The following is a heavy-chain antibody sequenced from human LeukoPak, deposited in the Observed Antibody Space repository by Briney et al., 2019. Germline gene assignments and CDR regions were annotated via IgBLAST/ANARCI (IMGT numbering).Heavy chain of an antibody. CDR1: GFTFSSYW. CDR2: VNSDGSST. D-gene: IGHD3-22*01. V-gene: IGHV3-74*01. Sequence: GGSLRLSCAASGFTFSSYWMHWVRQAPGKGLVWVSRVNSDGSSTSYADSVKGRFTISRDNSKNTLYLQMNSLRAEDTAVYYCAKTDLVVSYAPLRFWGQGTLVTVSS. CDR3: AKTDLVVSYAPLRF. J-gene: IGHJ4*02.